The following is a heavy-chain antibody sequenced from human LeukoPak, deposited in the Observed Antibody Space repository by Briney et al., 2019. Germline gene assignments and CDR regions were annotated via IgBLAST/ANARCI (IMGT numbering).Heavy chain of an antibody. CDR1: GFTFSSYA. CDR2: ISGSGGST. V-gene: IGHV3-23*01. Sequence: GGSLRLSCAASGFTFSSYAMSWVRQAPGKGLEWVSAISGSGGSTYYADSVKGRFTISRDNSKNSLYLQMNSLRAEDTAVYYCAEVTMLRGYYFDYWGQGTLVTVSS. D-gene: IGHD3-10*01. J-gene: IGHJ4*02. CDR3: AEVTMLRGYYFDY.